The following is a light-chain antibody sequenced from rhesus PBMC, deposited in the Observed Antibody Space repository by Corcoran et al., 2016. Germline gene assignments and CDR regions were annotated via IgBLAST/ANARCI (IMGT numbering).Light chain of an antibody. Sequence: DIQMTQYPSSLSASVGDTVPITCRAGQSISSWLDWYQHKPGNAPKILIYKASSLQSGVPSRLIGSGSWTDFTFTIRSLQPEDFATYYCLQYSSSPLTFGGGTKVELK. J-gene: IGKJ4*01. V-gene: IGKV1-22*01. CDR1: QSISSW. CDR3: LQYSSSPLT. CDR2: KAS.